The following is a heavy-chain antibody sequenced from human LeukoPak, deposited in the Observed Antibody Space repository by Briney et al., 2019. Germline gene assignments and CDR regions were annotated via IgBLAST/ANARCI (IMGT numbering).Heavy chain of an antibody. Sequence: SETLSLTCTVSVSGDSFSSYHWRWLRQPPGKGLEWIGYISSSGSTSYNTSLKSRVTISVDTSKNQFSLKLSSVAAADTAVYYCARVGRGDHTWGSYSCDHWGQGTLVSVSS. D-gene: IGHD3-16*01. CDR2: ISSSGST. CDR1: GDSFSSYH. CDR3: ARVGRGDHTWGSYSCDH. J-gene: IGHJ1*01. V-gene: IGHV4-59*01.